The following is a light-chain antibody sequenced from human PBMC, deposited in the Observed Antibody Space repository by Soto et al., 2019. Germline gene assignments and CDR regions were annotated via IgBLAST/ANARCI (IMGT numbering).Light chain of an antibody. Sequence: QSVQSHSASVSWSPGHSITISCAGSGSDVGGYRYVSWYQQHPGKAPKLIIYEVSNRASGVSDRFSGSKSGNTASLTISGLLTEEEAVYYCGSYTSSVNYVFGTGTKVTVL. CDR2: EVS. CDR3: GSYTSSVNYV. V-gene: IGLV2-14*03. CDR1: GSDVGGYRY. J-gene: IGLJ1*01.